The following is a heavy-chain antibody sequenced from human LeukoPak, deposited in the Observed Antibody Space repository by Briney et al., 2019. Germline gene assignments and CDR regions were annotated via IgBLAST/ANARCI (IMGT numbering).Heavy chain of an antibody. D-gene: IGHD3-22*01. V-gene: IGHV4-34*01. CDR3: ASPSSGYYLDAFDI. CDR2: INHSGST. Sequence: SETLSLTCAVYGGSFSGYYWSWIRQPPGKGLEWIGEINHSGSTNYNPSLKSRVTISVDTSKNQFSLKLSPVTAADTAVYYCASPSSGYYLDAFDIWGQGTMVTVSS. J-gene: IGHJ3*02. CDR1: GGSFSGYY.